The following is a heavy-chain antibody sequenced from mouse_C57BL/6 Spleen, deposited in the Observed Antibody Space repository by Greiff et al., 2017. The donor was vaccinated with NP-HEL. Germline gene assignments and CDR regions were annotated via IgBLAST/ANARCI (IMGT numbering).Heavy chain of an antibody. CDR1: GYAFSSYW. D-gene: IGHD2-4*01. Sequence: VQLQESGAELVKPGASVKISCKASGYAFSSYWMNWVKQRPGKGLEWIGQIYPGDGDTNYNGKFKGKATLTADKSSSTAYMQLSSLTSEDSAVYFCARDDYDYGGFAYWGQGTLVTVSA. CDR3: ARDDYDYGGFAY. CDR2: IYPGDGDT. J-gene: IGHJ3*01. V-gene: IGHV1-80*01.